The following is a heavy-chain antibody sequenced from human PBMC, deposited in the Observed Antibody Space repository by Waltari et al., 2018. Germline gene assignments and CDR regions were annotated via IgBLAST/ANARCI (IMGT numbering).Heavy chain of an antibody. CDR2: INPDGRET. J-gene: IGHJ4*02. D-gene: IGHD3-9*01. CDR3: VRGSNDWIGLDY. CDR1: GFTFRNYW. V-gene: IGHV3-74*01. Sequence: EVQLVESGGGLVQPGGSLRLSCAPSGFTFRNYWMHWVRQAPGKGLLCVHRINPDGRETNYADSVKGRFTISRDNAKNTLYLQMNSLRGEDTAVYYCVRGSNDWIGLDYWGQGALVTVSS.